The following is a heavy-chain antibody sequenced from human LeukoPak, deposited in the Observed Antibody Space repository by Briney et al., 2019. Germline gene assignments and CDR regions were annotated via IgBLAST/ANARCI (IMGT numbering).Heavy chain of an antibody. J-gene: IGHJ6*02. CDR3: ARGHGRRVAAAGNYYYYGMDV. D-gene: IGHD6-13*01. Sequence: SETLSLTCAVSGVSISSSNWWSWVRQPPGKGLEWIGEIYHSGSTNYNPSLKSRVTISVDKSKNQFSLKLSSVTAADTAVYYCARGHGRRVAAAGNYYYYGMDVWGQGTTVTVSS. V-gene: IGHV4-4*02. CDR1: GVSISSSNW. CDR2: IYHSGST.